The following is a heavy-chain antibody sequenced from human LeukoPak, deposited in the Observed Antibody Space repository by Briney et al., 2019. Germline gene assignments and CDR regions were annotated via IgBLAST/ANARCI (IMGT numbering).Heavy chain of an antibody. D-gene: IGHD1-1*01. CDR2: INHSGST. V-gene: IGHV4-34*01. J-gene: IGHJ4*02. Sequence: ETQSLTCAVYGGSFSGYYWRWIRQPPGKGLEWIGEINHSGSTNYNPSLKSRVTISVDTSKNQLSLKMSSVTAADTAVYYCTITTGTTLGLMDYWGQGTLVTVSS. CDR3: TITTGTTLGLMDY. CDR1: GGSFSGYY.